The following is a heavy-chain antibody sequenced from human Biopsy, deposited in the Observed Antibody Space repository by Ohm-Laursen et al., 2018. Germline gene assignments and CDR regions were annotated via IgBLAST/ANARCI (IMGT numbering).Heavy chain of an antibody. D-gene: IGHD1-26*01. CDR1: GGSFNGYF. J-gene: IGHJ3*02. CDR2: IYTSGSP. V-gene: IGHV4-59*10. Sequence: SETLSLTCAVYGGSFNGYFWSWIRQPAGKGLEWIGRIYTSGSPNYNLSLESRVTMSVDTSKNQFSLNLRSVAAADTAVYYCARGTGRYYVYGAFDIWGQGTVVTVSS. CDR3: ARGTGRYYVYGAFDI.